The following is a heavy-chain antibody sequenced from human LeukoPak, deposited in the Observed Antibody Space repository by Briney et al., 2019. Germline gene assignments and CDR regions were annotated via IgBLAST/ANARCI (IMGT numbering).Heavy chain of an antibody. D-gene: IGHD2-2*01. CDR1: GYTFTSYD. V-gene: IGHV1-8*03. Sequence: ASVKVSCKASGYTFTSYDINWVRQATGQGLEWMGWMNPNSGNTGYAQKFQGRVTITRNTSISTAYMELSRLTSDDSAVYYCARDTTGLGYCSSTSCYGVDYWGQGTLVTVSS. CDR2: MNPNSGNT. J-gene: IGHJ4*02. CDR3: ARDTTGLGYCSSTSCYGVDY.